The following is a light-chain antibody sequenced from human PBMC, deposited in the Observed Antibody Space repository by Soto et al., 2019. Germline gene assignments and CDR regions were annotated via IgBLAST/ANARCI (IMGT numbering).Light chain of an antibody. CDR3: CSYTSRSTVV. J-gene: IGLJ2*01. CDR1: SSDFGGYNH. CDR2: AVS. Sequence: QSVLTQPASVSGSPGQSITISCTGTSSDFGGYNHVSWYQHSPGKAPKLILFAVSDRPSGVPHRFSGSKSGNTASLTISGRQAEDEADYYCCSYTSRSTVVFGGGTKLTVL. V-gene: IGLV2-14*01.